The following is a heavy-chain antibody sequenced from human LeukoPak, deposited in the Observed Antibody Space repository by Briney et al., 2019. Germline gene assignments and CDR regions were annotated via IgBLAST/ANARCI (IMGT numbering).Heavy chain of an antibody. J-gene: IGHJ5*02. CDR2: IYFSGNT. D-gene: IGHD6-13*01. Sequence: SETLSLTCTVSGGSIRSNSYYWGWIRQPPGKGLEWIGSIYFSGNTYYNPSLKSRVTISVDTSKNQFSLKLSSVTAADTAVYYCAREIAAAGTDNWFDPWGQGTLVTVSS. CDR3: AREIAAAGTDNWFDP. V-gene: IGHV4-39*07. CDR1: GGSIRSNSYY.